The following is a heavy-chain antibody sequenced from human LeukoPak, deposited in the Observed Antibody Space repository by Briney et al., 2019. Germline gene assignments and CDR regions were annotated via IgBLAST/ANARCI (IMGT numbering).Heavy chain of an antibody. CDR1: GLSFSTYD. D-gene: IGHD5-12*01. V-gene: IGHV3-13*04. Sequence: PGGSLRLSCAASGLSFSTYDMHWVRQATGEGLEWVSGIGKSGDTYYVGSVKGRFTISRDNAKNSLCLQMNSLRSGDTAVYYCARGAYTGFDVWGQGTVVTVSS. CDR3: ARGAYTGFDV. CDR2: IGKSGDT. J-gene: IGHJ3*01.